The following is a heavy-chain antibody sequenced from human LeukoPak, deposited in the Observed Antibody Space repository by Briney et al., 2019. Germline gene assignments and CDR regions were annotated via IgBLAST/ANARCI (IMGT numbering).Heavy chain of an antibody. CDR3: ARQLYVSGSYYAPMDV. D-gene: IGHD3-10*01. CDR1: GGSISSSSYF. V-gene: IGHV4-39*01. CDR2: VHYSGST. Sequence: SETLSLTCSVSGGSISSSSYFWGWIRQPPGKGLEWIASVHYSGSTYYNPSLKSRVTISVDTSKNQFSLKLSSVTAADTAVYFCARQLYVSGSYYAPMDVWGKGTTVTISS. J-gene: IGHJ6*03.